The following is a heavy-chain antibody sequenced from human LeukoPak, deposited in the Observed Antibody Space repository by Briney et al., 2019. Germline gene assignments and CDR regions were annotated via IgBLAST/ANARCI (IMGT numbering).Heavy chain of an antibody. CDR2: IHSSDST. J-gene: IGHJ4*01. CDR1: GFTVNSNY. D-gene: IGHD3-9*01. Sequence: GGSLRLSCVASGFTVNSNYMSWVRQVPGKGLEWVSAIHSSDSTYYADSVKGRFTISRDSSNNTLFLQMSNLRADDSGLYYCATDIRSSPLGFWGHGTLVTVSS. CDR3: ATDIRSSPLGF. V-gene: IGHV3-66*01.